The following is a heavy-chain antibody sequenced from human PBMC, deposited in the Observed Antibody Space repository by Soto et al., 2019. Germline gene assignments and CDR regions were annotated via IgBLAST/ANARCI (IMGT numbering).Heavy chain of an antibody. Sequence: QLVESGGGLVYPGGSLRLSCVGSGFSFSDYSMNWVRQAPGKGLQWNSYISSSSDDIHYADSVKGRFTVSRDNAKNGLFLQMNSLRDDDTAIYYGARLPKGSLVTAWGQGTQVTVSS. V-gene: IGHV3-48*02. D-gene: IGHD2-21*02. CDR3: ARLPKGSLVTA. J-gene: IGHJ4*02. CDR2: ISSSSDDI. CDR1: GFSFSDYS.